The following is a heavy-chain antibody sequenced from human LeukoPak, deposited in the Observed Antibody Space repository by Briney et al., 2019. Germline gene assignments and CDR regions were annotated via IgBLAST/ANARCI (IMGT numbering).Heavy chain of an antibody. CDR3: ASGGYNGTLDY. Sequence: GRSLRLSCAASGFTFSSYAMHWVRQAPGKGLEWVAVISYDGSNKYYADSVKGRFTISRDNSKNTLYLQMNSLRAEDTAVYYCASGGYNGTLDYWGQGTLVTVSS. D-gene: IGHD1-26*01. CDR1: GFTFSSYA. J-gene: IGHJ4*02. V-gene: IGHV3-30*01. CDR2: ISYDGSNK.